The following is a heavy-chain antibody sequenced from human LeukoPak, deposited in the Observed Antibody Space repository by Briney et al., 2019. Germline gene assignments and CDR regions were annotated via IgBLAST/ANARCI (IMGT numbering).Heavy chain of an antibody. CDR3: AGHHQAYSRTY. Sequence: GGSLRLSCAASGFTFSSYWMHWVRQAPGKGLVWVSRISTDASSTTYADSVKGRFTISRDNAKDTLYLQMNSLRAEDTAVYYCAGHHQAYSRTYWGQGTLVTVSS. J-gene: IGHJ4*02. CDR1: GFTFSSYW. D-gene: IGHD6-13*01. CDR2: ISTDASST. V-gene: IGHV3-74*01.